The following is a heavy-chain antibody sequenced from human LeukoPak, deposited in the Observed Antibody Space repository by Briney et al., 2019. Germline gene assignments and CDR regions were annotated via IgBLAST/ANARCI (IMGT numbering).Heavy chain of an antibody. CDR2: ISGSGGST. CDR1: GFAFSSYA. Sequence: PGGSLRLSCAASGFAFSSYAMNWVRQAPGKGLEWVSTISGSGGSTYYADSVKGRFTISRDNSKNTLYLQMNSLRAEDTAVYYCAKGAQLLFDYWGQGTLVTVSS. J-gene: IGHJ4*02. CDR3: AKGAQLLFDY. D-gene: IGHD2-2*01. V-gene: IGHV3-23*01.